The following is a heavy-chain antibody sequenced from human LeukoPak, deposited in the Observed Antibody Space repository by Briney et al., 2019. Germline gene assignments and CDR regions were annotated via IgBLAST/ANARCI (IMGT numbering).Heavy chain of an antibody. J-gene: IGHJ5*02. D-gene: IGHD6-13*01. V-gene: IGHV4-39*01. Sequence: SETLSLTCTVSGGSISSSSYYWGWIRQPPGKGLEWIGSIYYSGSTYYNPSLKSRVTISVDTSKNQFSLKLSSVTAADTAVYYCAGHIAAAGNWFDPWGQGTLVTVSS. CDR2: IYYSGST. CDR1: GGSISSSSYY. CDR3: AGHIAAAGNWFDP.